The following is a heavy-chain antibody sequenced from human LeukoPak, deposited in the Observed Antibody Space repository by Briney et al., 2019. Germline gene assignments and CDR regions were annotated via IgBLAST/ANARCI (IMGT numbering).Heavy chain of an antibody. CDR2: IYYSGST. Sequence: SETLSLTCTVSGGSISSHYWSWIRQPPGKGLEWIGYIYYSGSTNYYPSLKSRVTISVDTSKNQFSLKLSSVTAADTAVYYCASLNGDYAFDYWGQGTLVTVSS. J-gene: IGHJ4*02. V-gene: IGHV4-59*11. D-gene: IGHD4-17*01. CDR1: GGSISSHY. CDR3: ASLNGDYAFDY.